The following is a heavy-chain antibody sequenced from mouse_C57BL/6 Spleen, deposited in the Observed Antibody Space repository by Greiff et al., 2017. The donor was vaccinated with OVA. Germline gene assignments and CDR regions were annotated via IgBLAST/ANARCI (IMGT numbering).Heavy chain of an antibody. J-gene: IGHJ2*01. CDR3: ARQNWDYFDY. V-gene: IGHV5-6*01. CDR2: ISSGGSYT. CDR1: GFTFSSYG. D-gene: IGHD4-1*01. Sequence: EVKLMESGGDLVKPGGSLKLSCAASGFTFSSYGMSWVRQTPDKRLEWVATISSGGSYTYYPDSVKGRFTISRDNAKNTLYLQMSSLKSEDTAMYYCARQNWDYFDYWGRGTTLTVSS.